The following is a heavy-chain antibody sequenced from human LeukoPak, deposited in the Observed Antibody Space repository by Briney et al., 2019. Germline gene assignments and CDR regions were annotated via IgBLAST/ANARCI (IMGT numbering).Heavy chain of an antibody. CDR2: INPKNGGA. D-gene: IGHD3-16*01. J-gene: IGHJ5*02. CDR1: GYTFIGYY. V-gene: IGHV1-2*07. CDR3: ARASFWESPINWFDP. Sequence: GASVKVSCKTSGYTFIGYYMHRVRQAPGQGLEWMGWINPKNGGANYAPSFQGRVTMTRDRSITTVYMELTRLTSDDTAVYYCARASFWESPINWFDPWGQGTLVTVSS.